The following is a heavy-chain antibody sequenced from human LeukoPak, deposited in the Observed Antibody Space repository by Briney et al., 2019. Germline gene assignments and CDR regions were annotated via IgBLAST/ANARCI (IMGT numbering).Heavy chain of an antibody. Sequence: ASVTVSCTAFGSTFTDYYVHWVRQAPGQGLGWMGIINPNGGDTNSAQTFQGRVTMTRDTFTSTLYMELSNLISDITAVYYCGRGEDAPINVLLPPWGQGTLVTVSS. CDR2: INPNGGDT. J-gene: IGHJ5*02. CDR3: GRGEDAPINVLLPP. CDR1: GSTFTDYY. V-gene: IGHV1-46*01. D-gene: IGHD2-15*01.